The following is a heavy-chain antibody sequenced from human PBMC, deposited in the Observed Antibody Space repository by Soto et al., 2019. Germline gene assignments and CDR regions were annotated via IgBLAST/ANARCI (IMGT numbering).Heavy chain of an antibody. CDR1: GFTFSSYA. J-gene: IGHJ4*02. CDR3: AREGRDGYNPRWDFDY. Sequence: QVQLVESGGGVVQPGRSLRLSCAASGFTFSSYAMHWVRQAPGKGLEWVAVITYDGSNKYYADSVKGRFTISRDNSKKTLYLQMNSLKAEDTAVYYCAREGRDGYNPRWDFDYWGQGTLVTVSS. V-gene: IGHV3-30-3*01. CDR2: ITYDGSNK. D-gene: IGHD5-12*01.